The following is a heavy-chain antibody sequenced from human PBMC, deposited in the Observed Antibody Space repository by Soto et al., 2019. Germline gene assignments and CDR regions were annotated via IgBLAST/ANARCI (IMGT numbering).Heavy chain of an antibody. D-gene: IGHD6-19*01. CDR1: GGYISSYY. CDR3: ARDYHSGGAFDI. Sequence: PSETLSLTCTVSGGYISSYYWSWIRQPPGKGLEWIGYIYYSGSTNYNPSLKSRVTISVDTSKNQFSLKLSSVTAADTAVYYCARDYHSGGAFDIWGQGTMDPVSS. V-gene: IGHV4-59*01. J-gene: IGHJ3*02. CDR2: IYYSGST.